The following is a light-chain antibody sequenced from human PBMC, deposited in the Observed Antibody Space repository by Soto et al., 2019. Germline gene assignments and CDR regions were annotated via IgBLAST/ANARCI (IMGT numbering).Light chain of an antibody. CDR3: QQYNDWPLT. J-gene: IGKJ4*01. CDR1: QSVSSS. V-gene: IGKV3-15*01. Sequence: EIVMTQSPATLSLSPGERATLSCRASQSVSSSLAWYQQKPGQAPRLLIYGASSRATGLPARFSGSGSGTEFTLTISSLQSEDFAVYYCQQYNDWPLTFGGGTKVEIK. CDR2: GAS.